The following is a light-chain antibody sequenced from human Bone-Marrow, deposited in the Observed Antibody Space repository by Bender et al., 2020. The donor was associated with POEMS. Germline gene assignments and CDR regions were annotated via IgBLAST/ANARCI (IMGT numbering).Light chain of an antibody. J-gene: IGLJ3*02. V-gene: IGLV4-69*01. CDR1: SGHSSYA. CDR3: QTWGAGIRV. Sequence: QLVLTQPPSASASLGASVKLTCTLSSGHSSYAIAWHHQQPEKGPRNLMTLNSDGSHSKGDGIPDRFSGSSSGAERYLTISSLQSEDEADYYCQTWGAGIRVFGGGTKLTVL. CDR2: LNSDGSH.